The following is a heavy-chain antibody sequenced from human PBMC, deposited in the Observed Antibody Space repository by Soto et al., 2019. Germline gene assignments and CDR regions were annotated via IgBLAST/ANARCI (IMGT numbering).Heavy chain of an antibody. CDR2: ISGSGGST. V-gene: IGHV3-23*01. J-gene: IGHJ4*02. D-gene: IGHD6-19*01. CDR1: GFTFSSYA. CDR3: AKDWLSSGWYSSGEVYFDY. Sequence: GGSLRLSCAASGFTFSSYAMSWVRQAPGKGLEWVSAISGSGGSTYYADSVKGRFTISRDNSKNTLYLQMNSLRAEDTAVYYCAKDWLSSGWYSSGEVYFDYWGQGTLVTVSS.